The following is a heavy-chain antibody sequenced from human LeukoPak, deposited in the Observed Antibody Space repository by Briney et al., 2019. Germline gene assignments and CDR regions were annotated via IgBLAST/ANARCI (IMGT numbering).Heavy chain of an antibody. CDR1: GFTFSTYW. CDR2: IKQDGSEK. CDR3: ARVLRYCSGGNCYSGGLGYMDV. J-gene: IGHJ6*03. V-gene: IGHV3-7*03. Sequence: PGGSLRLSCAASGFTFSTYWMSWVRQVPGKGLEWVANIKQDGSEKYYVGSVKGRFTISRDNAKNSLFLQMNSLRAEDTAVYYCARVLRYCSGGNCYSGGLGYMDVWGKGTTVTISS. D-gene: IGHD2-15*01.